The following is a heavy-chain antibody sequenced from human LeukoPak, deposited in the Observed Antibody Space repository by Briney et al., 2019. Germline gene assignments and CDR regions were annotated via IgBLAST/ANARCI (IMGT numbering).Heavy chain of an antibody. CDR3: ARAQGAVTLRSDP. Sequence: PGGSLRLSCAASGFTVSSDYMSWVRQAPGKGLEWVSVIYSADRTYYADSVKGRFTISRDTSKNTLHLQMNSLRVEDTAVYYCARAQGAVTLRSDPWGQGTLVTVSS. V-gene: IGHV3-53*01. J-gene: IGHJ5*02. D-gene: IGHD4-17*01. CDR2: IYSADRT. CDR1: GFTVSSDY.